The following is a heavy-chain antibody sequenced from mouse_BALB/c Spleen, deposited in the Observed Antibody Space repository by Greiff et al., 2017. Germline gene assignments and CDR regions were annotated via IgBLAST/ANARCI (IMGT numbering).Heavy chain of an antibody. CDR1: GFSLTSYG. D-gene: IGHD4-1*01. CDR3: ARETELGRFAY. Sequence: VNVVESGPGLVAPSQSLSITCTVSGFSLTSYGVHWVRQPPGKGLEWLGVIWAGGSTNYNSALMSRLSISKDNSKSQVFLKMNSLQTDDTAMYYCARETELGRFAYWGQGTLVTVSA. J-gene: IGHJ3*01. CDR2: IWAGGST. V-gene: IGHV2-9*02.